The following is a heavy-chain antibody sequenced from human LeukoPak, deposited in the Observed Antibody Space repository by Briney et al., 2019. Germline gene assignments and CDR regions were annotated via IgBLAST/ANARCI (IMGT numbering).Heavy chain of an antibody. V-gene: IGHV3-23*01. J-gene: IGHJ4*02. CDR2: ISGSGGST. Sequence: GGSLRLSCAASGFTFSSYAMSWVRQAPGKGLEWVSAISGSGGSTYYADSVKGRFTISGDNSKNTLYLQMNSLRAEDTAVYYCAKNSGSYYVSPIDYWGQGTLVTVSS. CDR3: AKNSGSYYVSPIDY. D-gene: IGHD1-26*01. CDR1: GFTFSSYA.